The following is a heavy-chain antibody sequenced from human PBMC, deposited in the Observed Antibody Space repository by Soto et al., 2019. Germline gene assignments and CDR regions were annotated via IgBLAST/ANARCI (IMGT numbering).Heavy chain of an antibody. Sequence: GGSLRLSCSASGFTFSIYAMHWVRQAPGKGLEYVSSISTNGGSTHYADSVKGRFTISRDNSKNTVYLQMSSLRAEDTAVYYYVKGEYYYDGSAYYPFDYWGQGTLVTVSS. CDR2: ISTNGGST. V-gene: IGHV3-64D*06. CDR1: GFTFSIYA. D-gene: IGHD3-22*01. CDR3: VKGEYYYDGSAYYPFDY. J-gene: IGHJ4*02.